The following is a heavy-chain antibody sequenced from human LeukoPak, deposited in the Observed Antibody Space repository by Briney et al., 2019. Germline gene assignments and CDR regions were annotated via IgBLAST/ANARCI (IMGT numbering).Heavy chain of an antibody. CDR1: GFIFNNYV. V-gene: IGHV3-33*01. Sequence: GGSLRLSCAASGFIFNNYVMHWVRQAPGKGLEWVAVIWYDGRNKYYADSVKGRFTISRDNSKNTLYLQMNSLRAEDTAVYYCARIIAVAASFDYWGQGTLVTVSS. CDR3: ARIIAVAASFDY. CDR2: IWYDGRNK. J-gene: IGHJ4*02. D-gene: IGHD6-19*01.